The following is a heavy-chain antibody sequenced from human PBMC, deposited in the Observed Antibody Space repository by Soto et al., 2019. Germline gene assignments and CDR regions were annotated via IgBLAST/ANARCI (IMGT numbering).Heavy chain of an antibody. J-gene: IGHJ4*02. CDR1: GGSISSSSYY. V-gene: IGHV4-39*01. CDR2: IYYSGST. Sequence: QLQLQESGPGLVKPSETLSLTCTVSGGSISSSSYYWGWIRQPPGKGLEWIGSIYYSGSTYYNPSLKSRVTRSVDTSKNQFSLKLSSVTAADTAVYYCARQGYYGSGSFHFDYWGQGTLVTVSS. CDR3: ARQGYYGSGSFHFDY. D-gene: IGHD3-10*01.